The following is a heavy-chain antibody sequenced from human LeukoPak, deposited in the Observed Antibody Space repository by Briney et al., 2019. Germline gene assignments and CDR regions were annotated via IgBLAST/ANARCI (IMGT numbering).Heavy chain of an antibody. V-gene: IGHV4-59*08. J-gene: IGHJ4*02. CDR1: GGSFSGYY. CDR3: ARSGDFWSGYYYFDY. Sequence: SETLSLTCAVYGGSFSGYYWSWIRQPPGKGLEWIGYIYYSGSTNYNPSLKSRVTISVDTSKNQFSLKLSSVTAADTAVYYCARSGDFWSGYYYFDYWGQGTLVTVSS. D-gene: IGHD3-3*01. CDR2: IYYSGST.